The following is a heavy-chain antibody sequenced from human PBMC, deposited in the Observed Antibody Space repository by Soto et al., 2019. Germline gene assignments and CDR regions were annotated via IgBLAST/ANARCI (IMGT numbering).Heavy chain of an antibody. CDR2: ISWNSGSI. J-gene: IGHJ4*02. CDR1: GFTFADYD. V-gene: IGHV3-9*01. Sequence: EVQLVASGGGLVQPGRSLRLSCAASGFTFADYDMHWVRQAPGKGLEWVSGISWNSGSIGYADSVKGRFTISRDNAKNSLYLQMNRLRAEDTAMYYCAKDRGKLTTGTTLYYFDCGGQGTLGTVST. D-gene: IGHD4-17*01. CDR3: AKDRGKLTTGTTLYYFDC.